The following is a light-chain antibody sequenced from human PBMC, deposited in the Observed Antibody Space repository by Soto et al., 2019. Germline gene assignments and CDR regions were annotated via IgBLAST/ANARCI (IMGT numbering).Light chain of an antibody. CDR3: CSYAGSRVV. CDR2: EGS. Sequence: QAVVTQPASVSGSPGQSITISCTGTSSDIGYFNLVSWYQQHPGKAPKLLIYEGSKRSSGVSNRFSGSKSGNTASLTISGLQAEDEGDYYCCSYAGSRVVFGGGTKVTVL. V-gene: IGLV2-23*01. J-gene: IGLJ2*01. CDR1: SSDIGYFNL.